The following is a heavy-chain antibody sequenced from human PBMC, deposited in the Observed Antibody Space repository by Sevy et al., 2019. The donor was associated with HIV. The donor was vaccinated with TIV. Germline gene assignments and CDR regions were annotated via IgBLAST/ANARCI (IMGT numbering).Heavy chain of an antibody. Sequence: ASVKVSCKVFGYTLSELSMHWVRQTPGKGLEWMGSFDPEDGETIYAHKFQGRVAMTEDTSTDTAYMELRSLRSEDTAVFYCAITKDYYDNSGYPFDYWGQGTLVTVSS. J-gene: IGHJ4*02. CDR3: AITKDYYDNSGYPFDY. D-gene: IGHD3-22*01. CDR1: GYTLSELS. V-gene: IGHV1-24*01. CDR2: FDPEDGET.